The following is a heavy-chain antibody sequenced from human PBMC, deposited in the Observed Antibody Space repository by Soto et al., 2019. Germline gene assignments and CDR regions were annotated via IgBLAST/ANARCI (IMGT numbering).Heavy chain of an antibody. CDR3: ARAYCSSTSCYVYYYYGMDV. CDR2: ISSSSSYI. Sequence: GGSLRLSCVASGFTFSGYVMSWVRQTPGKGLKCVSSISSSSSYIYYADSVKGRFTISRDNAKNSLYLQMNSLRADDTAVYYCARAYCSSTSCYVYYYYGMDVWGQGTTVTVSS. J-gene: IGHJ6*02. V-gene: IGHV3-21*01. D-gene: IGHD2-2*01. CDR1: GFTFSGYV.